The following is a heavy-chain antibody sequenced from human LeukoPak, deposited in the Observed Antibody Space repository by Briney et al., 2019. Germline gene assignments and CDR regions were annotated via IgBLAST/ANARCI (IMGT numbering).Heavy chain of an antibody. D-gene: IGHD3-10*01. CDR2: ISERGGST. J-gene: IGHJ4*02. Sequence: GGSLRLSCAASGFTFSSYAMSWIRQAPGKGLEWVSGISERGGSTNYADSVKGRFIISRDTSKNTVYLQMNSLRVEDTAVYFCAKRGIVIRAVIIIGFHKEAYYFDYWGQGILVTVSS. CDR1: GFTFSSYA. V-gene: IGHV3-23*01. CDR3: AKRGIVIRAVIIIGFHKEAYYFDY.